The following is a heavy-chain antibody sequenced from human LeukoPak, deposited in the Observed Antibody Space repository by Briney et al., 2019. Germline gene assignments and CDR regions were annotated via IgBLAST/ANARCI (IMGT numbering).Heavy chain of an antibody. J-gene: IGHJ6*03. V-gene: IGHV1-2*02. D-gene: IGHD6-13*01. Sequence: ASVKVSCKASGYTFTGYYMHWVRQAPGRGLEWMGWINPNSGGTNYAQKFQGRVTMTRDTSISTAYMELSRLRSNDTAVYYCARGPRYSSSWTYYYYYMDVWGKGTTVTVSS. CDR2: INPNSGGT. CDR1: GYTFTGYY. CDR3: ARGPRYSSSWTYYYYYMDV.